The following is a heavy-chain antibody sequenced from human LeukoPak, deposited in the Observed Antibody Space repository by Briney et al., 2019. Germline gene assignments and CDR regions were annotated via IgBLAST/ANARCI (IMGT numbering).Heavy chain of an antibody. CDR1: GGSFGGYY. J-gene: IGHJ4*02. CDR2: INHSGST. D-gene: IGHD3-9*01. CDR3: ARGYPYDILTGYYSFDY. Sequence: PSETLSLTCAVYGGSFGGYYWSWIRQPPGKGLEWIGEINHSGSTNYNPSLKSRVTISVDTSKNQFSLKLSSVTAADTAVYYCARGYPYDILTGYYSFDYWGQGTLVTVSS. V-gene: IGHV4-34*01.